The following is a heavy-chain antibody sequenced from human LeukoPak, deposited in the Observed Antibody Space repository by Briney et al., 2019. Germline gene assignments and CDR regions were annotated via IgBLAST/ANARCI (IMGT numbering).Heavy chain of an antibody. V-gene: IGHV1-2*02. D-gene: IGHD6-13*01. CDR1: GYTFTGYY. CDR3: ARVHDGIDSSSWDDDAFDI. J-gene: IGHJ3*02. Sequence: ASVKVSCKASGYTFTGYYMHWVRQAPGQGLEWMGWINPNSGGTNYAQKFQGRVTMTRDTSISTAYMELSRLRSDDTAVYYCARVHDGIDSSSWDDDAFDIWGQETMVTVSS. CDR2: INPNSGGT.